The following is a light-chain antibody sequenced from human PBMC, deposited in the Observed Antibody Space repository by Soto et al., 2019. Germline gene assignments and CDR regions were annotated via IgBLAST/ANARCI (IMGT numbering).Light chain of an antibody. CDR3: QQYGTSPVT. CDR2: GAS. V-gene: IGKV3-20*01. J-gene: IGKJ2*01. Sequence: EIVLTQSPGTLSLSPGERATLSCRASQSVSSTYLAWYQQKPGQAPRLLIYGASSRATGIPDRFSGSGSGTDFTLTISRLEPEDFAVYYCQQYGTSPVTFGQGTKLEIK. CDR1: QSVSSTY.